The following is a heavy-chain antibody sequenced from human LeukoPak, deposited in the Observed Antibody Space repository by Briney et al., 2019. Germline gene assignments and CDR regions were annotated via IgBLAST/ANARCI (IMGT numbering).Heavy chain of an antibody. V-gene: IGHV3-30*02. CDR2: IRYDGSNK. CDR1: EFTLSGYG. J-gene: IGHJ4*02. Sequence: GGSLRLSCAASEFTLSGYGMHWVRQAPGKGLEWVSFIRYDGSNKYYADSVKGRFTISRDNSKNTLYLQMNSLRAEDTAVYYCAKDFSVYYYDSRVLDYWGQGTLVTVSS. CDR3: AKDFSVYYYDSRVLDY. D-gene: IGHD3-22*01.